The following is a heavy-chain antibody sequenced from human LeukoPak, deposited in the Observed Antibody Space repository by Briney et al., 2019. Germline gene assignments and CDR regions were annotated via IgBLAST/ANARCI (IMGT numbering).Heavy chain of an antibody. CDR1: GFTFSSYA. D-gene: IGHD1-14*01. CDR2: ISYDGSNK. CDR3: AREVRYHGGYFDY. J-gene: IGHJ4*02. Sequence: GGSLRLSCAASGFTFSSYAMHWVRQAPGKGLEWVAVISYDGSNKYYADSVKGRFTISRDNSKNTLYLQMNSLRAEDTAVYYCAREVRYHGGYFDYWGQGTLVTVSS. V-gene: IGHV3-30*04.